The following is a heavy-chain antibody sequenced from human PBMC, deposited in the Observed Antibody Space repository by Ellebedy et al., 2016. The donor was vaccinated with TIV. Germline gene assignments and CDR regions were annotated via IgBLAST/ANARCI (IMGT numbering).Heavy chain of an antibody. D-gene: IGHD6-19*01. CDR1: GFTFSSYW. J-gene: IGHJ4*02. V-gene: IGHV3-7*03. CDR3: AQDVGLSVAGSGGFDR. CDR2: RNKDGSDK. Sequence: PGGSLRLSCAGSGFTFSSYWMSWVRQAPGKGLEWVANRNKDGSDKYYVDSVKGRFTISRDNAKKSLYLQMNSLTFEDTAFYYCAQDVGLSVAGSGGFDRWGQGILVTVSS.